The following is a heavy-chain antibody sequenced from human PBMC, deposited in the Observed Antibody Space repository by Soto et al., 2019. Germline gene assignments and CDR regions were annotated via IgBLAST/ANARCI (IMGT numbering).Heavy chain of an antibody. V-gene: IGHV4-59*01. CDR2: IHYSGST. D-gene: IGHD2-15*01. Sequence: TSETLSLTCTVSGGSISGFYWSWLRQPPGKGLEWIGYIHYSGSTTYNPSLRSRITISVDTSGNLFSLNLASVTAADTAVYYCARRIYGVNDHWGQGTLVTVSS. J-gene: IGHJ4*02. CDR1: GGSISGFY. CDR3: ARRIYGVNDH.